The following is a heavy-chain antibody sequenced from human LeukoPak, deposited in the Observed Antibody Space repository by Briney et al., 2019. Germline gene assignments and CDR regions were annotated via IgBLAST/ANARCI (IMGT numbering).Heavy chain of an antibody. CDR3: ARGGYSHYDSSGLLYWIMDV. J-gene: IGHJ6*02. CDR1: GFTFSTYS. Sequence: PGGSLRLSCVASGFTFSTYSMNWVRQAPGKGLEWVSSISSSSSYIYYADSLKGRLTISRDNAKNSLYLQMDSLRAEDTAVYYCARGGYSHYDSSGLLYWIMDVWGQGTTVTVSS. V-gene: IGHV3-21*01. D-gene: IGHD3-22*01. CDR2: ISSSSSYI.